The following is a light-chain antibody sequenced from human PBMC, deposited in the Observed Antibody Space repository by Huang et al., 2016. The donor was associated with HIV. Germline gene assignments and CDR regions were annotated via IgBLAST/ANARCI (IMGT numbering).Light chain of an antibody. CDR1: QDISNY. CDR2: DAS. Sequence: DIQMTQSPSALSASVGDRVTITCQASQDISNYLNWFQQKPGKAPKLLIDDASHLQSGVPSRFSGSGSVTDFSLTISGLQPEDIATYYCQQYDYFPYTFGQGTRLDIK. V-gene: IGKV1-33*01. CDR3: QQYDYFPYT. J-gene: IGKJ2*01.